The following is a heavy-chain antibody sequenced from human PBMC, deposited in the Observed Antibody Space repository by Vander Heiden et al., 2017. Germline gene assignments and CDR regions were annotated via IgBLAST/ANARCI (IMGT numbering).Heavy chain of an antibody. Sequence: FSSYAISWVRQAPGPGLEWMGGFLPIFGTANYAQKFQGRVTITADESTSTAYMELSSLRSEDMAVYYCAGGPGGYDAEHYYYYYGMDVWGQGTTVTVSS. J-gene: IGHJ6*02. CDR1: FSSYA. CDR3: AGGPGGYDAEHYYYYYGMDV. V-gene: IGHV1-69*01. CDR2: FLPIFGTA. D-gene: IGHD5-12*01.